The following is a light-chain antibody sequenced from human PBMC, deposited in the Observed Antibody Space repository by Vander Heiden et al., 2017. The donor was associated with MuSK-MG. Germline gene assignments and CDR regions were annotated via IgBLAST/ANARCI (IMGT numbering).Light chain of an antibody. CDR1: QSISTW. V-gene: IGKV1-5*03. CDR3: QQYHCESPLT. CDR2: KAS. J-gene: IGKJ4*01. Sequence: DIQVTQSPATLSASVGDRVTITCRASQSISTWLAWYQQKPGKAPNLLIYKASDLESGVPSRFSGSGSGTEFTLTISSLQPDDFATYYCQQYHCESPLTFGGGTKVEIK.